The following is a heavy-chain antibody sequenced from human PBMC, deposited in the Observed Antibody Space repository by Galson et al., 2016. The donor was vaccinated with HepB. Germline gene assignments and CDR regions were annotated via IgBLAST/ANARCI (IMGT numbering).Heavy chain of an antibody. J-gene: IGHJ6*02. Sequence: SLRLSCAASGFPFSSFAMSWVRQAPGRGLEWVALIFGGGVGTKYADAVKGRFTTSRDNDKNTLYLQMDSLRAEDTAVYYCAKFRGADIYNYHMDVWGQGTTVIVPS. CDR1: GFPFSSFA. D-gene: IGHD1-20*01. CDR3: AKFRGADIYNYHMDV. V-gene: IGHV3-23*01. CDR2: IFGGGVGT.